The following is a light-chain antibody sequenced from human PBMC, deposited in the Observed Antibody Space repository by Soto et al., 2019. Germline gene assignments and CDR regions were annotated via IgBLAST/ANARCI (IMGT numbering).Light chain of an antibody. CDR1: TSNIGSKY. CDR2: RNN. Sequence: QSVLTQPPSASGPPGQRVAIPCSGSTSNIGSKYVYWYQQLPGTAPKLLIYRNNQRPSGVPDRFSGSKSGTSASLAISGLRSEDGADYYCAAWDGGLSGGVFGGGTKLTVL. J-gene: IGLJ3*02. V-gene: IGLV1-47*01. CDR3: AAWDGGLSGGV.